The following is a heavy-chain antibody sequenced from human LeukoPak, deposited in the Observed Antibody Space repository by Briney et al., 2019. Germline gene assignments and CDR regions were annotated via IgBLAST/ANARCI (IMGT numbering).Heavy chain of an antibody. D-gene: IGHD1-26*01. J-gene: IGHJ4*02. CDR2: ISSSGSGL. CDR1: GFTFSDSY. V-gene: IGHV3-11*04. CDR3: ARDGPWERVDFDY. Sequence: PGGSLRLSCAASGFTFSDSYMTWIRQAPGKGLEWVSYISSSGSGLFYADSVKGRFTISRDNAKNTVYLQMSSLRVEDTAVYYCARDGPWERVDFDYWGQGTLVTVSS.